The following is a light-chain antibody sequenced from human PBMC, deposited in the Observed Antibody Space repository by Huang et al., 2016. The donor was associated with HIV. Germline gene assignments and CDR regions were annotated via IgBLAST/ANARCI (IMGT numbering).Light chain of an antibody. CDR2: GLS. CDR1: RSVSNN. Sequence: EIVMTQSPATLSVSPGQRVNLSCRANRSVSNNLAWYQQRHGQAPRLLIYGLSTRAPGIPARFRGSGSVTDFSLTISSLQSEDFALYYCHQYNNWLLSFGGGTRV. V-gene: IGKV3-15*01. J-gene: IGKJ4*01. CDR3: HQYNNWLLS.